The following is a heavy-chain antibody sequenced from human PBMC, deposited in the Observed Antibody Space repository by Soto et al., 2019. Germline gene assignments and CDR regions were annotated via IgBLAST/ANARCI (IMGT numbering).Heavy chain of an antibody. J-gene: IGHJ4*02. CDR1: GGSISSSNW. CDR2: IYHSGST. Sequence: QVQLQESGPGLVKPSGTLSLTCAVSGGSISSSNWWSWVRQPPGKGLVWIGEIYHSGSTNYNPSLKSRVTISVDKSKNHFSLNLNSVTAADTAVYYCARVFTPNIAAAGTFDYWGQGTLVTVSS. V-gene: IGHV4-4*02. D-gene: IGHD6-13*01. CDR3: ARVFTPNIAAAGTFDY.